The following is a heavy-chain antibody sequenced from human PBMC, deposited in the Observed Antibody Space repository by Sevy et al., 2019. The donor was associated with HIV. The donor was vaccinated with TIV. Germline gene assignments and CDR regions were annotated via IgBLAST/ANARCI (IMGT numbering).Heavy chain of an antibody. Sequence: SETLSLTCSISGGTMVSSGHYWGWIRQTPGKGLEWIGSIYYNGHTFYTPSLKSRLTISIDTSKNQFSLTLSSVTVADTAVYFCAREAGGYDYDYGMDVWGQGTTVTVSS. J-gene: IGHJ6*02. D-gene: IGHD5-12*01. CDR3: AREAGGYDYDYGMDV. CDR2: IYYNGHT. CDR1: GGTMVSSGHY. V-gene: IGHV4-39*02.